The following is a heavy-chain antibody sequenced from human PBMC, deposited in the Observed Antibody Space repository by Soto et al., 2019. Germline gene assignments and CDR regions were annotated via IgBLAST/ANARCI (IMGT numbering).Heavy chain of an antibody. D-gene: IGHD3-10*01. V-gene: IGHV3-53*01. CDR3: GTIPLLRGVTQEDL. J-gene: IGHJ5*02. Sequence: EVQLVESGGGLIQPGGSLRLSCTASTFAVRDKYISWVRQAPGKGLEWVSLLYSGGSKYYADSVKGRFTISRDTSTNTLSLLMTSLRADDTAIYYCGTIPLLRGVTQEDLGGHGTLVTVSS. CDR1: TFAVRDKY. CDR2: LYSGGSK.